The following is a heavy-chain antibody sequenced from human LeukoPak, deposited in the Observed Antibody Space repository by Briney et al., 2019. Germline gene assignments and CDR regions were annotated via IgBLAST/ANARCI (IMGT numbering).Heavy chain of an antibody. J-gene: IGHJ4*02. D-gene: IGHD6-6*01. V-gene: IGHV4-34*01. CDR2: INHSGST. CDR3: ARGRGSSSKGLGGY. Sequence: SETLSLTXAVYGGSFSGYYWSWISQAPGKGLEWIGEINHSGSTNYNPSLKSRVTISVDTSKNQFSLKLSSVTAADTAVYYCARGRGSSSKGLGGYWGQGTLVTVSS. CDR1: GGSFSGYY.